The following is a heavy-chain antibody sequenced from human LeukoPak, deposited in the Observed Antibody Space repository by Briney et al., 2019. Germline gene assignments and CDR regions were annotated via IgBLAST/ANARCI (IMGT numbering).Heavy chain of an antibody. D-gene: IGHD6-13*01. J-gene: IGHJ4*02. CDR3: ATYRNTWTSFDY. CDR2: ITNDGSGI. V-gene: IGHV3-30-3*01. CDR1: GFTFSEHN. Sequence: GGSLRLSCAASGFTFSEHNMHWVRQAPGKGLERVAVITNDGSGIYYADSVKGRFTISRDDPKDTVYLQVNSLRAEDTAVYYCATYRNTWTSFDYWGQGTLVTVSS.